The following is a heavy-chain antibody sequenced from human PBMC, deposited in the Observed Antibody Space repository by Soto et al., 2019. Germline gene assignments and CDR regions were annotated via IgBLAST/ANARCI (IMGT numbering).Heavy chain of an antibody. CDR1: GFTFSSYG. Sequence: GGSLRLSCAASGFTFSSYGMHWVRQAPGKGLEWVAVISYDGSNKYYADSVKGRFTISRDNSKNTLYLQMNSLRAEDTDVYYCAKDPGYSSGWYLDYWGQGTLVTVSS. CDR3: AKDPGYSSGWYLDY. V-gene: IGHV3-30*18. J-gene: IGHJ4*02. CDR2: ISYDGSNK. D-gene: IGHD6-19*01.